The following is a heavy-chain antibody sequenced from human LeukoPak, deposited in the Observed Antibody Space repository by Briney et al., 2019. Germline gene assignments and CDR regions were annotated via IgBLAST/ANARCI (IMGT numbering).Heavy chain of an antibody. Sequence: PSQTLPLTCTVSGGSISSGDYYWSWIRQPPGKGLEWIGYIYYSGSTYYNPSLKSRVTISVDTSKSQFSLKLSSVTAADTAVYYCGRAKALLYYYYGMDVWGKGTTVTVSS. CDR2: IYYSGST. D-gene: IGHD2-15*01. CDR1: GGSISSGDYY. V-gene: IGHV4-30-4*01. J-gene: IGHJ6*04. CDR3: GRAKALLYYYYGMDV.